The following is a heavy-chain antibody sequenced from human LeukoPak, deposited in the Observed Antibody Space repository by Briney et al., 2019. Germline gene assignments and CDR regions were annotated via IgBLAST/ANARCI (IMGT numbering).Heavy chain of an antibody. CDR3: AERSGAPNNFDY. D-gene: IGHD5-24*01. Sequence: GGSLRLSCAASGFTFDEHDMFWVRQVPGKGVEWVCLISKDGGNKQYADAVKGRLSVSRENNSNSLSLQMNSLRSEDPALYFCAERSGAPNNFDYWGQGALVTVSS. CDR1: GFTFDEHD. J-gene: IGHJ4*02. CDR2: ISKDGGNK. V-gene: IGHV3-43*02.